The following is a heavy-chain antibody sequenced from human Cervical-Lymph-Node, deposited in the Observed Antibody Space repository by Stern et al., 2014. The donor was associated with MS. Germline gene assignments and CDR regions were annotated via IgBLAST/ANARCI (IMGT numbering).Heavy chain of an antibody. CDR2: IIRMFGTA. Sequence: QMQLVQSGAEVKKPGSSVRVSCKASGGTFSSYAISWVRQAPGQGLEWMGGIIRMFGTANYAQKFQGRVTITADDSTTTAYMEVSSLRSEDTAVYYCASSVGELTPEAVWGQGTTVTVFS. D-gene: IGHD3-10*01. J-gene: IGHJ6*02. V-gene: IGHV1-69*01. CDR3: ASSVGELTPEAV. CDR1: GGTFSSYA.